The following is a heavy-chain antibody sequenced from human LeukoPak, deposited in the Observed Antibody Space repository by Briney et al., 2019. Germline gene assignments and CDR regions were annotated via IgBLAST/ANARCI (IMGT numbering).Heavy chain of an antibody. J-gene: IGHJ6*02. CDR2: ISAYNGNT. CDR1: GYTFTSYG. V-gene: IGHV1-18*01. Sequence: ASVKVSCKASGYTFTSYGISWVRQAPGQGLEWTGWISAYNGNTNYAQKLQGRVTMTTDTSTSTACMELRSLRSDDTAVYYCARDNYDSSDYGMDVWGQGTTVTVSS. CDR3: ARDNYDSSDYGMDV. D-gene: IGHD3-22*01.